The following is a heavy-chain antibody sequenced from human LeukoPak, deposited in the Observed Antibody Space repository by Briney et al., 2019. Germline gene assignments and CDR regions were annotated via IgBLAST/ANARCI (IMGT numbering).Heavy chain of an antibody. V-gene: IGHV1-2*02. J-gene: IGHJ4*02. Sequence: GASVKVSCKASGYTFTGYYMHWVRQAPGQGLEWMGWINPNSGGTNYAQKFQGRVTMTRDTSISTVYMELSRLRSDDTAVYYCARVGYSGSSGARLWGQGTLVTVSS. D-gene: IGHD6-6*01. CDR3: ARVGYSGSSGARL. CDR2: INPNSGGT. CDR1: GYTFTGYY.